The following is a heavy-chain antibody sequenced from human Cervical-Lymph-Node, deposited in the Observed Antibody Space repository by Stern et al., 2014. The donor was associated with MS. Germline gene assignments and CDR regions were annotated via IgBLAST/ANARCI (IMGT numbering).Heavy chain of an antibody. D-gene: IGHD6-19*01. CDR3: ARVTVAGTNWFDP. CDR1: GGTFSSYA. Sequence: VQLVESGAEVKKPGSSVKVSCKASGGTFSSYAISWVRQAPGQGLEWMGRIIPILGIANYAQKFQGRVTITADKSTSTAYMELSSLRSEDTAVYYCARVTVAGTNWFDPWGQGTLVTVSS. V-gene: IGHV1-69*09. CDR2: IIPILGIA. J-gene: IGHJ5*02.